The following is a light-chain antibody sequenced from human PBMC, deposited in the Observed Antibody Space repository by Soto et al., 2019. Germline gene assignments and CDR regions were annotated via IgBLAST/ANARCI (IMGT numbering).Light chain of an antibody. Sequence: EIVLTQSPGTLSLSPGERGTLSCRASQSLSSSYLAWYQQKSGQAPRLLIYGSFSRATGIPDRFSGSGSGTDFTLTISRLEPEDFAVYYCQQYGSLITFGQGTRLEIK. J-gene: IGKJ5*01. V-gene: IGKV3-20*01. CDR1: QSLSSSY. CDR3: QQYGSLIT. CDR2: GSF.